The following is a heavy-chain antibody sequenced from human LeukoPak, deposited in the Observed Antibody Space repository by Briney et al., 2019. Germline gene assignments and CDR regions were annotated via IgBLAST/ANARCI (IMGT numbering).Heavy chain of an antibody. D-gene: IGHD3-9*01. Sequence: YPGGSLRPSCAASGFTFDTYAMTWVRQVPGKGLEWVSNISGRGTSTNYADSVKGRFTISRDNSKNTLHLQMNSLRAEDTAIYYCAKSYRQESDWSSSFDYWGQGTLVTVSS. CDR3: AKSYRQESDWSSSFDY. V-gene: IGHV3-23*01. CDR2: ISGRGTST. J-gene: IGHJ4*02. CDR1: GFTFDTYA.